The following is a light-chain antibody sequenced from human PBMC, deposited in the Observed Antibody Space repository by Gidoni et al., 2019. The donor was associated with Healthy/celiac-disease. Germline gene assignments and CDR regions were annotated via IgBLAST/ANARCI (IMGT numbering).Light chain of an antibody. V-gene: IGKV3-11*01. CDR2: DAS. CDR3: QQRSNWPPYS. Sequence: EIVLTQSPATLSLSPGDSATLSCSARQSVSSYLAWYQQKPGQAPRLLIYDASNRATGIPARFSGSGSGTYFTLTISSLEPEDFAVYYCQQRSNWPPYSFGQGTKLEIK. J-gene: IGKJ2*03. CDR1: QSVSSY.